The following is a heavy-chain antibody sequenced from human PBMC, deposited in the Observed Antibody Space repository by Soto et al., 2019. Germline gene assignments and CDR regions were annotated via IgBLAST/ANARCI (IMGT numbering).Heavy chain of an antibody. CDR3: ARGAAIFGVVITPNYFDY. J-gene: IGHJ4*02. Sequence: TSETLSLTCAVYGGSFSGYYWSWIRQPPGKGLEWIGEINHSGSTNYNPSLKSRVTISVDTSKNQFSLKLSSVTAADTAVYYCARGAAIFGVVITPNYFDYWGQGTLVTVSS. D-gene: IGHD3-3*01. CDR2: INHSGST. V-gene: IGHV4-34*01. CDR1: GGSFSGYY.